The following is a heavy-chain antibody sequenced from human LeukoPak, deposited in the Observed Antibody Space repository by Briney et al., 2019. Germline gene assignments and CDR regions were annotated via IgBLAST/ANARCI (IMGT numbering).Heavy chain of an antibody. CDR2: ITSSSSTI. J-gene: IGHJ4*02. Sequence: PGGPLRLSCAASGFTFSSYTMNWVRQAPGKGLEWVSYITSSSSTIYYADSVKGRFTISRDNAKNSLYLQMNSLRAEDTAVYYCVRDLDSLAFFWGQGTLVTVSS. CDR1: GFTFSSYT. V-gene: IGHV3-48*01. D-gene: IGHD1-1*01. CDR3: VRDLDSLAFF.